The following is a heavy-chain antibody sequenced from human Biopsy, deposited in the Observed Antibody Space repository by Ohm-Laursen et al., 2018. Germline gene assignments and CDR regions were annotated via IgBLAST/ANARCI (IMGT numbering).Heavy chain of an antibody. CDR2: NIPILGTG. CDR1: GDTFTTSA. CDR3: ATKLTGYFHH. D-gene: IGHD3-9*01. J-gene: IGHJ1*01. V-gene: IGHV1-69*13. Sequence: VKISCKSSGDTFTTSAISWVRQAPGQGLEWLGGNIPILGTGNYAQKFQDRVTVAADTSTSTATMELRSLRPDETAVYYCATKLTGYFHHWGQGTLVIVSS.